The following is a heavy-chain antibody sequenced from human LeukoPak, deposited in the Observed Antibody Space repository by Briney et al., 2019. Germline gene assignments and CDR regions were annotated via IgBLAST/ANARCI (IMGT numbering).Heavy chain of an antibody. V-gene: IGHV1-8*01. J-gene: IGHJ4*02. Sequence: ASVKVSCKASGYTFTSYDINWVRQATGQGLEWMGWMNPNSGNTGYAQKFQGRVTMTRNTSISPAYMELSSLRSEDTAVYYCARSRSLAYCGGDCYFDFDYWGQGTLVTVSS. D-gene: IGHD2-21*02. CDR1: GYTFTSYD. CDR3: ARSRSLAYCGGDCYFDFDY. CDR2: MNPNSGNT.